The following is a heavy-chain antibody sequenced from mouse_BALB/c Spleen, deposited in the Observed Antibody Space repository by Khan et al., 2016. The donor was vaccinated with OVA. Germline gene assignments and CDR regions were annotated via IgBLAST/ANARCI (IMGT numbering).Heavy chain of an antibody. CDR1: GYTLTNYG. Sequence: QIQLVQSGPELKKPGETVKISCKASGYTLTNYGMNWVKQAPGKGLKWMGWINTYTGEPTYAEDFKGRIAFSLETSASTAYLQINNLKNEDTATXLWRRTNDNYWFAYWGQGTLVTVSA. CDR2: INTYTGEP. V-gene: IGHV9-3-1*01. J-gene: IGHJ3*01. CDR3: RRTNDNYWFAY. D-gene: IGHD2-1*01.